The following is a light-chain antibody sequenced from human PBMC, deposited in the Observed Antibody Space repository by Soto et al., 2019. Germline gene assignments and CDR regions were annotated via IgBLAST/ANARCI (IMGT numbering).Light chain of an antibody. Sequence: EIVLTQSPPTLSLSPGERATLSCRASQSVSSYLAWYQQKPGQAPRLLIYDASNRATGIPARFSGSESGTDFALTISSLEPEDFAVYYCRQRGHWPPTFGQGTKVEVK. J-gene: IGKJ1*01. CDR1: QSVSSY. V-gene: IGKV3-11*01. CDR3: RQRGHWPPT. CDR2: DAS.